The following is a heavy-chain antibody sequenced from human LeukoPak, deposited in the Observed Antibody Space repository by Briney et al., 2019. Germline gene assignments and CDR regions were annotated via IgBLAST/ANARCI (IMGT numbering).Heavy chain of an antibody. CDR1: GYSFTSYW. V-gene: IGHV5-51*01. J-gene: IGHJ3*02. CDR3: ATNTVFRGIHAFDI. D-gene: IGHD3-10*01. Sequence: GESLKISCKGSGYSFTSYWIGWVRQMPGKGLEWMGIIYPGDSDTGYSPSFQGQVTISADKSISTAYLQWSSLKASDSAMYYCATNTVFRGIHAFDIWGQGTMVTVSS. CDR2: IYPGDSDT.